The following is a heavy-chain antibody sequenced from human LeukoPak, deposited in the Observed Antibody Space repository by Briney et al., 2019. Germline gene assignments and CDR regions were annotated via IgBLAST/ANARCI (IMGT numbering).Heavy chain of an antibody. V-gene: IGHV4-34*01. CDR1: GGSFSGYY. D-gene: IGHD2-2*01. CDR3: ARRVGGYCSSASGRPYFDY. Sequence: NPSETLSLTCAVHGGSFSGYYWSWIRQPPGKGLEWIGEINHSGRTNYNPSLKSRVTISVDTSKNQFSLKLSSVTAADTAVYYCARRVGGYCSSASGRPYFDYWGQGTLVTVSS. CDR2: INHSGRT. J-gene: IGHJ4*02.